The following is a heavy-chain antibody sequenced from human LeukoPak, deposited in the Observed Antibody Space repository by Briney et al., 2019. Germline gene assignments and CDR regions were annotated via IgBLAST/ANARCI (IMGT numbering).Heavy chain of an antibody. CDR3: TRRKKDTGGNDWGSEH. Sequence: SETLSLTCTVSGDSISDHYWAWIRQPAGKGLEWIGRTYGGVTTKYSPSLKSRVTLSLDTSTNQFSLRLNSVTAADTAIYYCTRRKKDTGGNDWGSEHWGQGALVTVSS. CDR2: TYGGVTT. J-gene: IGHJ4*02. V-gene: IGHV4-4*07. D-gene: IGHD3-16*01. CDR1: GDSISDHY.